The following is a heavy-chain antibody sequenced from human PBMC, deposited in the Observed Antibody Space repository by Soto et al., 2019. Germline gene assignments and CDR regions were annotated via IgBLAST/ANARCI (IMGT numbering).Heavy chain of an antibody. Sequence: PEGSLRLSCAASGFAFGDRPMTWVRQAPGKALEWVSTINENCANTHYPDSVKGRFTISRDNSQNTVDLQMNSLRADDTALYYCVCWVSAHFDFWGRGTLVTVCS. CDR3: VCWVSAHFDF. D-gene: IGHD2-8*01. J-gene: IGHJ4*02. V-gene: IGHV3-23*01. CDR2: INENCANT. CDR1: GFAFGDRP.